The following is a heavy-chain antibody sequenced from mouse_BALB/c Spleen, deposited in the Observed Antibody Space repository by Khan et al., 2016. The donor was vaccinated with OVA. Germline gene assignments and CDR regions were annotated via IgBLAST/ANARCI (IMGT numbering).Heavy chain of an antibody. D-gene: IGHD2-10*02. Sequence: VQLQQSGPELEKPGASVKISCKASGYSFTGYNMNWVKQSNGKSLEWIGNIDPYYGGATYNQKFKGKATLTVDKSSSTAYLQLKRLTSDDAASFYCTRGYGNYVRYYFDYWGQGTTLTVSS. V-gene: IGHV1-39*01. J-gene: IGHJ2*01. CDR3: TRGYGNYVRYYFDY. CDR2: IDPYYGGA. CDR1: GYSFTGYN.